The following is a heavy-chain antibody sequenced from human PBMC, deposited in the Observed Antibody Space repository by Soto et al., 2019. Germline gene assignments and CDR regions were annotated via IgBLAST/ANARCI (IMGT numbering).Heavy chain of an antibody. J-gene: IGHJ4*02. Sequence: ASVKVSCKASGYTFRSYGISWVRQAPGQGLEWVGWISAYNGDTHYAPKFQDRITLTTETSTDTAVYYCARLPVGSLWTGYAFDYWGQGTLVTVSS. V-gene: IGHV1-18*04. CDR2: ISAYNGDT. CDR3: FDY. CDR1: GYTFRSYG. D-gene: IGHD3-3*01.